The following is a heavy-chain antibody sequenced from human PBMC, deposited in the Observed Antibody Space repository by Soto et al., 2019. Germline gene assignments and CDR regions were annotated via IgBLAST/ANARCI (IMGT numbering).Heavy chain of an antibody. CDR2: INVYNGNT. CDR1: GYTFTNYG. J-gene: IGHJ5*02. D-gene: IGHD3-10*01. CDR3: ARGAGSGSYYNQYNWFDP. V-gene: IGHV1-18*01. Sequence: QVQLVQSGGEVKKPGASVKVSCKASGYTFTNYGISWVRQAPGQGLEWMGWINVYNGNTKYAQKVQGRVTMTTDTSTSTAYMELRSLRSHDTAVYYCARGAGSGSYYNQYNWFDPWGQGTLVTVSS.